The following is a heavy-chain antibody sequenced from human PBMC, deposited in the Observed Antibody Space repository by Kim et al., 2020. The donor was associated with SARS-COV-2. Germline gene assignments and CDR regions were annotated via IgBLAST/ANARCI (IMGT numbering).Heavy chain of an antibody. D-gene: IGHD3-9*01. J-gene: IGHJ6*02. CDR1: GGTFSSYA. V-gene: IGHV1-69*13. CDR2: IIPIFGTA. CDR3: ARDYDILTGYLAPYYYYYYGMDV. Sequence: SVKVSCKASGGTFSSYAISWVRQAPGQGLEWMGGIIPIFGTANYAQKFQGRVTITADESTSTAYMELSSLRSEDTAVYYCARDYDILTGYLAPYYYYYYGMDVWGQGTTVTVSS.